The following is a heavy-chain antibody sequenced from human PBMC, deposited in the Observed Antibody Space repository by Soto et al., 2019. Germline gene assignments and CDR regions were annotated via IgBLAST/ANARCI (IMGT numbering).Heavy chain of an antibody. CDR2: ISYDGVNT. CDR1: GFNFSSYA. Sequence: QVHLGESGGGVVQPGKSLRLSCAASGFNFSSYAMHWVRQVPGKGLEWVALISYDGVNTYYADSVKGRFIISRDNSKNSLFLQMNSLRSEDTAVYYCATNQNIWGTFRHFGSLVQGALVTVSS. V-gene: IGHV3-30*04. J-gene: IGHJ4*02. D-gene: IGHD3-16*02. CDR3: ATNQNIWGTFRHFGS.